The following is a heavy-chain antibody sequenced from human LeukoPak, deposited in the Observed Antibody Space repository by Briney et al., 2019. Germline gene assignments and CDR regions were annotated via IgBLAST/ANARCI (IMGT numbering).Heavy chain of an antibody. V-gene: IGHV3-74*01. CDR3: ARSNQADDY. Sequence: PGRSLRLSCAASGFTSSSYWMDWVRQVPGKGLVWVARINPGGSSITYADSVKGRFTISRDNAKNTLYLQMDSLRAEDTGVYYCARSNQADDYWGQGTLVTVSS. D-gene: IGHD1-14*01. CDR1: GFTSSSYW. CDR2: INPGGSSI. J-gene: IGHJ4*02.